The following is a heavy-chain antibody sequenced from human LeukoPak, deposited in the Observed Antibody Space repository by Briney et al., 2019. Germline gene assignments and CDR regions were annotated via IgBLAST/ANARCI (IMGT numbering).Heavy chain of an antibody. CDR2: ISASGSST. Sequence: QPGGSLRLSCAASGFIFSSYPMNWVRQAPGKGLEWVSAISASGSSTYYADSVKGRFTISRDNSKNTLYLQMNSLGAEDTAVYYCARVEVRYSSGWYADYWGQGTLVTVSS. CDR1: GFIFSSYP. D-gene: IGHD6-19*01. J-gene: IGHJ4*02. V-gene: IGHV3-23*01. CDR3: ARVEVRYSSGWYADY.